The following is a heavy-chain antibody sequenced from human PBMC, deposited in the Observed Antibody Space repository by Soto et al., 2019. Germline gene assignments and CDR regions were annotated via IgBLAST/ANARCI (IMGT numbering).Heavy chain of an antibody. CDR1: GYTFTSYG. V-gene: IGHV1-18*01. D-gene: IGHD3-3*01. CDR2: ISGYNGNT. Sequence: ASVKVSCKASGYTFTSYGIIWVRQAPGQGLEWMGWISGYNGNTNSAQKFQGRVTMTTDTSTSTAYMELRSLKSDDTAVYYCASAKTIFGVVPMGTFDIWGQGTMVTVSS. CDR3: ASAKTIFGVVPMGTFDI. J-gene: IGHJ3*02.